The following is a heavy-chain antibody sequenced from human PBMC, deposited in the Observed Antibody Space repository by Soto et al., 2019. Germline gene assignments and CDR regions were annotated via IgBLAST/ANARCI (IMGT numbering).Heavy chain of an antibody. CDR3: AAYGPLPYYYYYGMDF. V-gene: IGHV1-8*01. J-gene: IGHJ6*02. CDR2: MNPNSGNT. CDR1: GYTFTSYD. D-gene: IGHD2-21*01. Sequence: GASVKVSCKASGYTFTSYDINWVRQATGQGLEWMGWMNPNSGNTGYAQKFQGRVTMTRNTSISTAYMELSSLRSEDTAVYYCAAYGPLPYYYYYGMDFRGQGTTVTVSS.